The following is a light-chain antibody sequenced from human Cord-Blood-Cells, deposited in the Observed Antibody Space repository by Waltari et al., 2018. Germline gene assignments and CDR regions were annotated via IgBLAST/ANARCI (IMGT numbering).Light chain of an antibody. CDR2: DAS. J-gene: IGKJ5*01. CDR1: QSVSSY. V-gene: IGKV3-11*01. CDR3: QQRSNWRIT. Sequence: EIVLTQSPATLSLSPGERATLSCRASQSVSSYLAWYQQKHGQAPRLLIYDASNRATGIPARFSGSGSGTDFTLTISSLEPEDFAVYYCQQRSNWRITFGQGTRLEIK.